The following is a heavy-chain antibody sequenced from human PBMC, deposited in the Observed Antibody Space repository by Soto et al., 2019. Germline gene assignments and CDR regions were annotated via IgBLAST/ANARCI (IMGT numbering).Heavy chain of an antibody. J-gene: IGHJ6*03. Sequence: ESGGGLVQPGGSLRLSCAASGFTFSSYSMNWVRQAPGKGLEWVSYISSSSSTIYYADSVKGRFTISRDHAKNSLYLQMNSLRADDTAVYYCARDPRDYDFLSGYYTYYYYYYMDVWGKGTTVTVSS. CDR2: ISSSSSTI. D-gene: IGHD3-3*01. CDR1: GFTFSSYS. CDR3: ARDPRDYDFLSGYYTYYYYYYMDV. V-gene: IGHV3-48*01.